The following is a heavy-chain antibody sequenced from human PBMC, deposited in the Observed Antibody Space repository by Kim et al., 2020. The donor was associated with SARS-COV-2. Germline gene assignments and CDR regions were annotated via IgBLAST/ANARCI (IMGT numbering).Heavy chain of an antibody. D-gene: IGHD6-13*01. Sequence: LTSRVTISVDTSKDQFSLKLSSVTAADTAVYYCARAKYSSSWYGGKYYFDYWGQGTLVTVSS. V-gene: IGHV4-34*01. J-gene: IGHJ4*02. CDR3: ARAKYSSSWYGGKYYFDY.